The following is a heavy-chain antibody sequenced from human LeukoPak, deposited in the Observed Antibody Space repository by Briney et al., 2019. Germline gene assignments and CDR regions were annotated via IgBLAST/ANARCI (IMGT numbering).Heavy chain of an antibody. D-gene: IGHD3-10*01. CDR2: ISSSSTI. Sequence: PGGSLRLSCAVSGFTFSSYSMNWVRQAPGKGLEWVSYISSSSTIYYVDSVKGRFTISRDNAKNSLYLQMNSLRDEDTAVYYCARDITMVRGVTFDYWGQGTLVTVSS. J-gene: IGHJ4*02. CDR1: GFTFSSYS. V-gene: IGHV3-48*02. CDR3: ARDITMVRGVTFDY.